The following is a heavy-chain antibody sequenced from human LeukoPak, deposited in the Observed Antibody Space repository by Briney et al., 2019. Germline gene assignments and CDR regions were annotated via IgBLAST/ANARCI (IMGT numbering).Heavy chain of an antibody. CDR1: GGSISSGGYY. J-gene: IGHJ3*02. V-gene: IGHV4-30-2*01. CDR2: IYHSGNS. Sequence: SETLSLTCTVSGGSISSGGYYWNWIRQAPGKGLEWIGYIYHSGNSYYNPSLKSRVTISVDRSKNQFSLKLSSVTAADTAVYYCACPYLTAPSAFDIWGQGTMVTVSS. D-gene: IGHD3-16*01. CDR3: ACPYLTAPSAFDI.